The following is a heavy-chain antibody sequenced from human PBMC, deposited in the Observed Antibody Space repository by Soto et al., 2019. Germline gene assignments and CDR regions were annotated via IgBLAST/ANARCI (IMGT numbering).Heavy chain of an antibody. CDR3: ARDRNYDSRGYDSGSLDI. CDR1: AYTLISYW. D-gene: IGHD3-22*01. CDR2: IYPGDSDT. J-gene: IGHJ3*02. V-gene: IGHV5-51*01. Sequence: GETLQISCNRGAYTLISYWIGLVRRLRWKFLEWMGIIYPGDSDTRYSPSFQGQVTISADKYISTAYLQWSSLKASDTAMYNAARDRNYDSRGYDSGSLDIWGQWTMVTVSS.